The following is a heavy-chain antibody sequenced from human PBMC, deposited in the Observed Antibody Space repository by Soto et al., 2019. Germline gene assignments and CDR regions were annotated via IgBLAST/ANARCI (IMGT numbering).Heavy chain of an antibody. J-gene: IGHJ3*02. CDR2: ISGSGGST. D-gene: IGHD6-19*01. CDR3: AKDPASSGWPDAFDI. CDR1: GFTISSYA. Sequence: GGSLRLSCAASGFTISSYAMSWVRQAPGKGLEWVSAISGSGGSTYYADSVKGRFTISRDNSKNTLYLQMNSLRAEDTAVYYCAKDPASSGWPDAFDIWGQGTMVTVSS. V-gene: IGHV3-23*01.